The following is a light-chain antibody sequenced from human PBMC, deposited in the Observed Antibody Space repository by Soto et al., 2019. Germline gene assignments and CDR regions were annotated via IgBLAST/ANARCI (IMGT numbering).Light chain of an antibody. J-gene: IGLJ2*01. V-gene: IGLV2-14*01. Sequence: QSVLTQPASVSGSPGQSITISCTGTSSDVGAYNYVSWYQQHPGKAPKLMICDVSYRPSGVSNRFSGSKSGNTASLTISGLQAEDEADYYCSSYTTGRSVVFGGGTKLTVL. CDR3: SSYTTGRSVV. CDR2: DVS. CDR1: SSDVGAYNY.